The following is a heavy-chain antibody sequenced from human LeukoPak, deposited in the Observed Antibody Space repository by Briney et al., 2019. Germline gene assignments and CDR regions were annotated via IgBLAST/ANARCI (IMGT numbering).Heavy chain of an antibody. V-gene: IGHV3-43D*03. CDR3: AKAYGGNLYYFDY. Sequence: GGSLRLSCAASGFTFDDYGMHWVRQAPGEGLEWVSLISWDGGSTYYADSVKGRFTGSRDNSKNSLYLQMNSLRAEDTALYYCAKAYGGNLYYFDYWGQGTLVTVSS. CDR2: ISWDGGST. D-gene: IGHD4-23*01. CDR1: GFTFDDYG. J-gene: IGHJ4*02.